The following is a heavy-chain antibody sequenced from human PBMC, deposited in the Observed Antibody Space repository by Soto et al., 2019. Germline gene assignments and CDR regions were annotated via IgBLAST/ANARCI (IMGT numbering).Heavy chain of an antibody. Sequence: PGESLKISCKGSGHSFTNYWIGWVRQMPGKGLGWMGIIYPADSDTRYSPSFQGQVTFSADKSISTAYLQWTSLKASDTAMYYCARRDRVAMAGYDGFNIWGQGTMVTVSS. J-gene: IGHJ3*02. D-gene: IGHD6-19*01. CDR2: IYPADSDT. CDR3: ARRDRVAMAGYDGFNI. CDR1: GHSFTNYW. V-gene: IGHV5-51*01.